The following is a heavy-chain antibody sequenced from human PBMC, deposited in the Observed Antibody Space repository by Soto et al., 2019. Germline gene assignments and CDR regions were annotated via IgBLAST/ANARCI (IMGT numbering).Heavy chain of an antibody. CDR3: AKDALRLAAAGPHFDY. CDR1: GFTFGSYA. D-gene: IGHD6-13*01. J-gene: IGHJ4*02. V-gene: IGHV3-23*01. Sequence: PXESLRLSCAASGFTFGSYAMSWVRQAPGKGLEWVSGISGSGGTTYYADSVKGRFTISRDNSKNTLYLQMNSLRAEDTAVYYCAKDALRLAAAGPHFDYWGQGTLVTVSS. CDR2: ISGSGGTT.